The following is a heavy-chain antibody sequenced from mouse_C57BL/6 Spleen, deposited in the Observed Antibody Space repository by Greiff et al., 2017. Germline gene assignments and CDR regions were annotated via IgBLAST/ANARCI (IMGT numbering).Heavy chain of an antibody. J-gene: IGHJ1*03. CDR3: AIYGSSYWYFDV. CDR1: GYTFTSYW. Sequence: QVHVKQPGAELVMPGASVKLSCKASGYTFTSYWMHWVKQRPGQGLEWIGEIDPSDSYTNYNQKFKGKSTLTVDKSSSTAYMQLSSLTSEDSAVYYCAIYGSSYWYFDVWGTGTTVTVSS. V-gene: IGHV1-69*01. D-gene: IGHD1-1*01. CDR2: IDPSDSYT.